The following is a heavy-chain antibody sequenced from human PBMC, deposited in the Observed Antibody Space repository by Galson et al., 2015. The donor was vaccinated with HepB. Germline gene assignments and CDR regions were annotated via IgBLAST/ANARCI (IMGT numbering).Heavy chain of an antibody. D-gene: IGHD6-6*01. CDR1: GFTISSYG. CDR2: ISYDGSNK. CDR3: AKDGRSSSSDY. J-gene: IGHJ4*02. Sequence: SLRLSCAASGFTISSYGMHWVRQAPGKGLEWVAVISYDGSNKFYADSVKGRFTISRDNSKNTLYLQMNSLRAEDTAMYYCAKDGRSSSSDYWGQGTLVTVSS. V-gene: IGHV3-30*18.